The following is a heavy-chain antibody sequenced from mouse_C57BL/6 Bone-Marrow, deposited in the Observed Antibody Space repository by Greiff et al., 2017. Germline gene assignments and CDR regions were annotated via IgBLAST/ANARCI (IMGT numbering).Heavy chain of an antibody. J-gene: IGHJ3*01. CDR2: IYPRSGNT. Sequence: QVQLQQSGAELARPGASVKLSCKASGYTFTSYGISWVKQRPGQGLEWIGEIYPRSGNTYYTEKFKGKATLTADKSSSTAYMELRSLTSEDSAVXFCAGRGVFAYWGQGTLVTVSA. CDR1: GYTFTSYG. CDR3: AGRGVFAY. V-gene: IGHV1-81*01.